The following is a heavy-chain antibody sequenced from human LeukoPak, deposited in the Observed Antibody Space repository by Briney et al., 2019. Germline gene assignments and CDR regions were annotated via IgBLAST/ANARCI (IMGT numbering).Heavy chain of an antibody. Sequence: SETLSLTCTVSGGSISSYYWSWIRQPPGKGLDWIGYIYYSGSTNYNPSLKSRVTISVDTSKNQFSLKLSSVTAADTAVYYCATQRSYYDFWSGYYQGNWFDPWGQGTLVTVSS. V-gene: IGHV4-59*08. CDR3: ATQRSYYDFWSGYYQGNWFDP. CDR2: IYYSGST. D-gene: IGHD3-3*01. J-gene: IGHJ5*02. CDR1: GGSISSYY.